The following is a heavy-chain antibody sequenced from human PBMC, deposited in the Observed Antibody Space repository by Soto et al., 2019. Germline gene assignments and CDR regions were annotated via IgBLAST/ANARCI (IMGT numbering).Heavy chain of an antibody. D-gene: IGHD4-17*01. CDR1: GGSFSGYY. CDR2: INHSGST. V-gene: IGHV4-34*01. CDR3: ARLDNYGRRGYYYYGMDV. Sequence: SETLSLTCAVYGGSFSGYYWSWIRQPPGKGLEWIGEINHSGSTNYNPSLKSRVTISVDTSKNQFSLKLSSVTAADTAVYYRARLDNYGRRGYYYYGMDVWGQGTTVTVSS. J-gene: IGHJ6*02.